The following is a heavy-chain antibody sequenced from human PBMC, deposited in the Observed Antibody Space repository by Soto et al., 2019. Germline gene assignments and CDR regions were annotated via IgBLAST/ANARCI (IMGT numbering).Heavy chain of an antibody. D-gene: IGHD6-25*01. V-gene: IGHV3-48*03. CDR3: VREEQRSWFNHKQFDS. J-gene: IGHJ4*02. CDR1: GFTFSRYE. Sequence: EAQLVESGGGLVQPGGSLRLSCATSGFTFSRYEMNWVRQAPGKGLEWVAYITGTGSTIYYADSVKGRFTISRDNANNSLERQMNNLRAEDTAVYYCVREEQRSWFNHKQFDSWGQGTLVTVSS. CDR2: ITGTGSTI.